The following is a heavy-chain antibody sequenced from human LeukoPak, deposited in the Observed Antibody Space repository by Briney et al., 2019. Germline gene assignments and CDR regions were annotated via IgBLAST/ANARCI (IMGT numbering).Heavy chain of an antibody. J-gene: IGHJ4*02. V-gene: IGHV4-34*01. CDR2: ISHGGST. D-gene: IGHD3-3*01. CDR1: GGSFSGYY. CDR3: ARGGYDSDFDY. Sequence: SETLSLTCAVYGGSFSGYYWSWIRQPPGKGLEWIGEISHGGSTHYNPSLKSRVSISVDTSKNQFSLRLSSVTPADTAVYYCARGGYDSDFDYWGQGTLVTVSS.